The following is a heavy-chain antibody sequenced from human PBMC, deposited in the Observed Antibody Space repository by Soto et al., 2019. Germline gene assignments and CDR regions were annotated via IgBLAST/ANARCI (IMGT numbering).Heavy chain of an antibody. J-gene: IGHJ3*02. CDR3: TTDIGDYGASVTKDAFDI. CDR2: IKSKTDGGTT. Sequence: EVQLVESGGGLVKPGGSLRLSCAASGFAFSNAWMSWVRQAPGKGLEWVGRIKSKTDGGTTDYAAPVKGRFTISRDESNDTLHQQKNSLKTEETVEHYATTDIGDYGASVTKDAFDIWGQGTMDTVSS. V-gene: IGHV3-15*01. CDR1: GFAFSNAW. D-gene: IGHD4-17*01.